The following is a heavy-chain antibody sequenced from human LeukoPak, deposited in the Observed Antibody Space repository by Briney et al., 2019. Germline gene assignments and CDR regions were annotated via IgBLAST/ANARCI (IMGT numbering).Heavy chain of an antibody. CDR3: ARGIATITQDSFDI. CDR1: GGSISSYY. V-gene: IGHV4-4*07. D-gene: IGHD1-14*01. J-gene: IGHJ3*02. Sequence: SETLSPTCTVSGGSISSYYWSWIRQPAGKGLEWIGRIHTSGSTNYNPSLRSRVTMSVDTSKNQFSLRLRSVTAADTALYYCARGIATITQDSFDIWGLGTMVTVSS. CDR2: IHTSGST.